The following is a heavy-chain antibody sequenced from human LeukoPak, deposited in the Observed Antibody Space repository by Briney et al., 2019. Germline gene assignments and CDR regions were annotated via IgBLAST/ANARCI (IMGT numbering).Heavy chain of an antibody. CDR1: GGSVSSNNYY. V-gene: IGHV4-39*01. Sequence: SETPSLTCTVSGGSVSSNNYYWTWLRQPPGMGLQWIGTVFYSGTTYYNPSLKSRATTSVDTSKNQFSLKLSSVTVADMAVYYCARTRGANLWTTVTPKFDPWGQGTLVTVSS. J-gene: IGHJ5*02. D-gene: IGHD4-11*01. CDR2: VFYSGTT. CDR3: ARTRGANLWTTVTPKFDP.